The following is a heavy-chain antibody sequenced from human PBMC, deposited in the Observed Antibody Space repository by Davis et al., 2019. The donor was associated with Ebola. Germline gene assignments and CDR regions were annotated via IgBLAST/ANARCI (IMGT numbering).Heavy chain of an antibody. Sequence: SETLSLTCTVSGGSISSYYWSWIRQPPGKGLEWIGYIYYSGSTNYNPSLKSRVTISVDTSKNQFSLKLSSVTAADTAVYYCARVDDYGDCDYWGQGTLVTVSS. J-gene: IGHJ4*02. D-gene: IGHD4-17*01. CDR1: GGSISSYY. CDR2: IYYSGST. CDR3: ARVDDYGDCDY. V-gene: IGHV4-59*01.